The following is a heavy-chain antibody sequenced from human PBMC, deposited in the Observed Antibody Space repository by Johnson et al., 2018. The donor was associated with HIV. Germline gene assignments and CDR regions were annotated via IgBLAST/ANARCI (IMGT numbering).Heavy chain of an antibody. D-gene: IGHD6-13*01. J-gene: IGHJ3*02. V-gene: IGHV3-11*04. CDR2: ISSSGSTI. Sequence: QVQLVESGGGLVKPGGSLRLSCAASGFTFSDYYMSWIRQAPGKGLAWVSYISSSGSTIYYADSVKGRFTISRDNAKNSLYLQMNSLRAEDTAVYYCAKDERAAAGTRGLDAFDIWGQGTMVTVSS. CDR1: GFTFSDYY. CDR3: AKDERAAAGTRGLDAFDI.